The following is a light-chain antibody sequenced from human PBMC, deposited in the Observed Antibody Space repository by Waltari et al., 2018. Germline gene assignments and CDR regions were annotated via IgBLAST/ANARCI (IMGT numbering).Light chain of an antibody. CDR2: WAS. V-gene: IGKV4-1*01. CDR3: QQYFSVPYT. J-gene: IGKJ2*01. Sequence: DILMTQSPDSLAVSLGERDTINCKSSQNLLYSANNKDYLAWYKQKPGQPPKLLIYWASTRESGVPDRFSGSGSGTDFTLSVNSLQAEDVAVYYCQQYFSVPYTFGQGTKLEIK. CDR1: QNLLYSANNKDY.